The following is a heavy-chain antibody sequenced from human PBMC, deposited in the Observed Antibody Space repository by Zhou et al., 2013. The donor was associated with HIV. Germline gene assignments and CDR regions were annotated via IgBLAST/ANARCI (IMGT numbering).Heavy chain of an antibody. CDR2: IIPILGIA. J-gene: IGHJ6*03. D-gene: IGHD1-20*01. CDR3: ARDQGNNWNKYYYYMDV. Sequence: QVQLVQSGAEVKKPGSSVKVSCKASGGTFSSYAISWVRQAPGQGLEWMGRIIPILGIANYAQKFQGRVTITADKSTSTAYMELSSLRSEDTAVYYCARDQGNNWNKYYYYMDVWGKGTTVTVSS. V-gene: IGHV1-69*04. CDR1: GGTFSSYA.